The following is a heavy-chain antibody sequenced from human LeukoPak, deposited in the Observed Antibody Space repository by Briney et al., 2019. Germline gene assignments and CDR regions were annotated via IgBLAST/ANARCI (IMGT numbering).Heavy chain of an antibody. CDR2: INSDGRST. D-gene: IGHD3-3*01. J-gene: IGHJ4*02. V-gene: IGHV3-74*01. Sequence: PGGSLRLSCAASGFTFSNYWMHWVRQAPGKGLVWVSRINSDGRSTSYADSVKGRFTISRDNAKNTLYLQMNSLRAEDTAVYYCARDKYDFWSGYYEFWGQGTLVTVSS. CDR1: GFTFSNYW. CDR3: ARDKYDFWSGYYEF.